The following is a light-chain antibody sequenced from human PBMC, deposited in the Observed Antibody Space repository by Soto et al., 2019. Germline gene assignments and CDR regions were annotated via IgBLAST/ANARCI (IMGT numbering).Light chain of an antibody. CDR3: QQHNKWPDT. CDR1: QTIYTN. V-gene: IGKV3-15*01. CDR2: AAS. Sequence: DIVMTQSPATLSVSPGERATLSCRASQTIYTNLAWYQQKRGQAPRLLIYAASTRATGIPTRFSGSGSGTEFTLTITSLQSEDFAVYYCQQHNKWPDTFGQGTKLEMK. J-gene: IGKJ2*01.